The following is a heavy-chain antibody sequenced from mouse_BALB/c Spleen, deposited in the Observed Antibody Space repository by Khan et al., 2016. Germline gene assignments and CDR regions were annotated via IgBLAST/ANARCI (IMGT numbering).Heavy chain of an antibody. Sequence: QVRLQQSGPELVRPGASVKMSCKASGYTFTKFWMHWVIQRPGQGLEWIGMIAPSNSETRLDQKFKDKATLNVDKSSNTAYMQLSGRTSEDSAVYYCSRGSYAMDYWGQGTSVTVSS. J-gene: IGHJ4*01. CDR1: GYTFTKFW. CDR2: IAPSNSET. V-gene: IGHV1S127*01. CDR3: SRGSYAMDY.